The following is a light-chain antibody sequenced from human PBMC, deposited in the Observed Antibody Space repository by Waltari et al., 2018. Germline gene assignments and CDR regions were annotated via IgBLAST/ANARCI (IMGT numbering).Light chain of an antibody. CDR1: SSDVGSYNR. Sequence: QSAPTQPPSVSGSPGQSVTISCTGTSSDVGSYNRVSWYQQPPDPAPKLIIYEVSDRPSGVPDRFSGSKSANTAFLTISGLQAEDEADYFCSSYTSSSTWVFGTGTKVTVL. V-gene: IGLV2-18*02. J-gene: IGLJ1*01. CDR3: SSYTSSSTWV. CDR2: EVS.